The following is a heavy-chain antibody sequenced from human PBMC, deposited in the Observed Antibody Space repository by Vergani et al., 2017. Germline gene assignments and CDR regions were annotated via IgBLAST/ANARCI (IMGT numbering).Heavy chain of an antibody. CDR1: GGTFSNYT. D-gene: IGHD3-9*01. V-gene: IGHV1-69*13. J-gene: IGHJ4*02. CDR3: AREPPLTGFFDY. Sequence: QVQLVQSGTEVKKPGSSVKVSCKTSGGTFSNYTTNWVRQAPGQGLEWMGRIIPVFETINYAQKFQGRVTIGADESTSTANMVLSSLTSEDTAIYYCAREPPLTGFFDYWGQGTLVTVSS. CDR2: IIPVFETI.